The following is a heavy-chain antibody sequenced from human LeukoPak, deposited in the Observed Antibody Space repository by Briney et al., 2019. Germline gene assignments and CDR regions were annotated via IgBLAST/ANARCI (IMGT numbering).Heavy chain of an antibody. CDR1: GFTFSSYE. D-gene: IGHD3-10*01. J-gene: IGHJ4*01. CDR3: ARDLPRGVIRNY. CDR2: ISTSSAFT. Sequence: PGGSLRLSCAASGFTFSSYEMNWVRQAPGKGLEWISYISTSSAFTNYADSVKGRFTISRDNAKNSLYLQMNSLRAEDTAVYYCARDLPRGVIRNYWGQGTLVTVSS. V-gene: IGHV3-48*03.